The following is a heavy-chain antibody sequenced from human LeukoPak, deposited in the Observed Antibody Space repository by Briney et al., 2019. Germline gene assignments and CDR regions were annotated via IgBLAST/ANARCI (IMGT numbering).Heavy chain of an antibody. Sequence: GGSVTVSCMASRGTFSSYAISWVRQAPGQGLEWMGGIIPMFGTENYAHKFQGRVTNTADESTSTAYMELSSLRSEDTAVYYCARRLYYDYVWGSYLRPLSPPPFDYWGQGTLVTVSS. J-gene: IGHJ4*02. V-gene: IGHV1-69*13. CDR3: ARRLYYDYVWGSYLRPLSPPPFDY. D-gene: IGHD3-16*02. CDR2: IIPMFGTE. CDR1: RGTFSSYA.